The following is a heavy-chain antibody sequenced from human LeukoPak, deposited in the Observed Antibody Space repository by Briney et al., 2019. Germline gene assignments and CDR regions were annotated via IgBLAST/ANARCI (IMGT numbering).Heavy chain of an antibody. CDR3: AKDFNVLLWFGEPRLYGMDV. CDR2: ISGSGGST. Sequence: GGSLRLSCAASGFTFSSYAMSWVRQAPGKGLEWVSAISGSGGSTYYADSVKGRFTISRDNSENTLYLQVNSLRAEDTAVYYCAKDFNVLLWFGEPRLYGMDVWGKGTTVTVSS. V-gene: IGHV3-23*01. CDR1: GFTFSSYA. D-gene: IGHD3-10*01. J-gene: IGHJ6*04.